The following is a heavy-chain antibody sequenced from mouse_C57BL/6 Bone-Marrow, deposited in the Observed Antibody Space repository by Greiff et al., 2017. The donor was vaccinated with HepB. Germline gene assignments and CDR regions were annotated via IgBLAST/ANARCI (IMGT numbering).Heavy chain of an antibody. J-gene: IGHJ4*01. CDR3: TSLPVRAMDY. D-gene: IGHD2-1*01. Sequence: QVQLQQPGAELVRPGASVTLSCKASGYTFTDYEMHWVKQTPVHGLEWIGAIYPETGGTAYNQKFKGKAILTADKSSSPAYMELRSLTSEDSAVYYCTSLPVRAMDYWGQGTSVTVSS. CDR2: IYPETGGT. V-gene: IGHV1-15*01. CDR1: GYTFTDYE.